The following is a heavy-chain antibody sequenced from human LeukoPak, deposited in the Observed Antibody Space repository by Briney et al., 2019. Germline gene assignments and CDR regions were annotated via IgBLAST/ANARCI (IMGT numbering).Heavy chain of an antibody. Sequence: GGSLRLSCAASGFTFSDYYMSWIRQAPGKGLEWVTYISSSGITIDYADSVKGRFTSSRDNAKNSLYLQMNSLRSDDTGLDYSSREKSIHWTSLGGDDYWGQGPLVTV. CDR2: ISSSGITI. CDR3: SREKSIHWTSLGGDDY. D-gene: IGHD1-1*01. V-gene: IGHV3-11*01. CDR1: GFTFSDYY. J-gene: IGHJ4*02.